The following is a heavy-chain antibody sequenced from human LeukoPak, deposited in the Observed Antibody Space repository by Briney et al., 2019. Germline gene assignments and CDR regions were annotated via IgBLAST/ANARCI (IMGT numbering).Heavy chain of an antibody. CDR2: ISYDGSNK. CDR1: GFTFSSYG. CDR3: AKELLGYYYYGMNV. Sequence: GGSLRLSCAASGFTFSSYGMHWVRQAPGKGLEWVAVISYDGSNKYYADSVKGRFTISRDNSKNTLYLQMNSLRAEDTAVYYCAKELLGYYYYGMNVWGQGPRSPSP. D-gene: IGHD2-15*01. J-gene: IGHJ6*02. V-gene: IGHV3-30*18.